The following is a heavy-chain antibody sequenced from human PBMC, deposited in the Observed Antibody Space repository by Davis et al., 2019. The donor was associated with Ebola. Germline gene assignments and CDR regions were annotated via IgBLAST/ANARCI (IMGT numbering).Heavy chain of an antibody. CDR2: IYHSGST. V-gene: IGHV4-30-2*01. Sequence: SETLSLTCAVSGGSVSSGGSSWSWIRQPPGKGLEWIGYIYHSGSTYYNPSLKSRVTISVDRSKNQFSLKLSSVTAADTAVYYCARGITIFGVVIKRYFDYWGPGTLVTVSS. CDR3: ARGITIFGVVIKRYFDY. D-gene: IGHD3-3*01. J-gene: IGHJ4*02. CDR1: GGSVSSGGSS.